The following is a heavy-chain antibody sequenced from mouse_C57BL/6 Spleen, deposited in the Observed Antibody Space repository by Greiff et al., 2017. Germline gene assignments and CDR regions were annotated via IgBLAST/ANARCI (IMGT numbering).Heavy chain of an antibody. J-gene: IGHJ1*03. D-gene: IGHD2-1*01. CDR2: IYPGDGDT. Sequence: VQLQQSGAELVKPGASVKISCKASGYAFSSYWMNWVKQRPGKGLEWIGQIYPGDGDTNYNGKFKGKATLTADKSSSTAYMQLSSLTSEDSAVYFCARGGGNYEDWYFDVWGTGTTVTVSS. CDR1: GYAFSSYW. V-gene: IGHV1-80*01. CDR3: ARGGGNYEDWYFDV.